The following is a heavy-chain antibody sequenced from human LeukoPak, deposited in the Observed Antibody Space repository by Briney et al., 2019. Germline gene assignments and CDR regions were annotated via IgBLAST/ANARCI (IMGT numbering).Heavy chain of an antibody. D-gene: IGHD6-6*01. V-gene: IGHV4-59*01. Sequence: SETLSLTCTVSGGSISSYYWRWIRQPPGKGLEWIGYIYYSGSTNYNPSLKSRVTISVDTSKNQFSLKLSSVTAADTAVYYCARETYSSSSGGIDYWGQGTLVTVSS. CDR3: ARETYSSSSGGIDY. J-gene: IGHJ4*02. CDR1: GGSISSYY. CDR2: IYYSGST.